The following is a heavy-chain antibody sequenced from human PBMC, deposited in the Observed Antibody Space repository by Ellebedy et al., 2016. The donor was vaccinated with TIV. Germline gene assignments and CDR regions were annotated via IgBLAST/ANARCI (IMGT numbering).Heavy chain of an antibody. V-gene: IGHV4-61*01. J-gene: IGHJ4*02. D-gene: IGHD3-22*01. Sequence: SETLSLXCTVSGGSVSSGSYYWSWIRQPPGKGLEWIGYIYYSGSTNYNPSLKSRVTISVDTSKNQFSLKLSSVTAADTAVYYCARGVHSSGYSYWGQGTLVTVSS. CDR2: IYYSGST. CDR3: ARGVHSSGYSY. CDR1: GGSVSSGSYY.